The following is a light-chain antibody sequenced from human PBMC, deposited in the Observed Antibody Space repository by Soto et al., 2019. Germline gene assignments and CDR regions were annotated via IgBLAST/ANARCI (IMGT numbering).Light chain of an antibody. J-gene: IGKJ1*01. CDR2: GAS. CDR1: QDIYTY. CDR3: QHYNKAPWT. V-gene: IGKV1-27*01. Sequence: IQMTQSPSSLSASVGDRVTITCRASQDIYTYLAWYQHRPGKAPELLIYGASTLQAGVPSRFSGGGSGIHFVLTISSLQPEDVATYYCQHYNKAPWTFGQGTKV.